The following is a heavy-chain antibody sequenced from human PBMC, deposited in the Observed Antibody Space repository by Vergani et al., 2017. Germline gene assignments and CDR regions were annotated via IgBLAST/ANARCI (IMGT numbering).Heavy chain of an antibody. CDR3: ARRGHYDILTGYYESGTLFDY. D-gene: IGHD3-9*01. CDR1: GGTFSSYT. J-gene: IGHJ4*02. Sequence: QVQLVQSGAEVKKPGSSVKVSCKASGGTFSSYTISWVRQAPGQGLEWMGRIIPNLGIANYAQKFQGRVTITADKSTSTAYMELSSLRSEDTAVYYCARRGHYDILTGYYESGTLFDYWGQGTLVTVSS. V-gene: IGHV1-69*02. CDR2: IIPNLGIA.